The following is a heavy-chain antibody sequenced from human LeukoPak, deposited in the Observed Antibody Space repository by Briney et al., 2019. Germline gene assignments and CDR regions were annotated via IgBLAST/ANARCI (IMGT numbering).Heavy chain of an antibody. D-gene: IGHD6-13*01. V-gene: IGHV4-34*01. J-gene: IGHJ6*02. CDR3: ARGQTTAAAGTEGEDYYYYGMDV. CDR2: INHSGST. Sequence: PSETLSLTCAVYGGSFSGYYWSWIRQPPGKGLEWVGEINHSGSTNYNPSLKSRVTISVDTSKNQFSLKLSSVTAADTAVYYCARGQTTAAAGTEGEDYYYYGMDVWGQGTTVTVSS. CDR1: GGSFSGYY.